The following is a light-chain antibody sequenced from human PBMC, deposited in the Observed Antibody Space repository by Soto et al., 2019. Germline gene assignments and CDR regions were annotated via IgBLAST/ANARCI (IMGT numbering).Light chain of an antibody. Sequence: QAVVTQAPSMSGTPGQRVVISCSGSSSNIGNNFVYWYQQLPGTAPQLLIYRNNQRRSGVPYRFSGSKSGTSASLAISGLRSEDEAEYYCAAWDDSLYGHYVFGTGTKLTVL. CDR1: SSNIGNNF. V-gene: IGLV1-47*01. CDR2: RNN. CDR3: AAWDDSLYGHYV. J-gene: IGLJ1*01.